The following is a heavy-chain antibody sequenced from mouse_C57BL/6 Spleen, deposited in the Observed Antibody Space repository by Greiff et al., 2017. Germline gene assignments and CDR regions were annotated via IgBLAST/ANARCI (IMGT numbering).Heavy chain of an antibody. J-gene: IGHJ1*03. CDR1: GYSFTDYN. CDR3: ARWGYYGSSYDWYFDV. V-gene: IGHV1-39*01. D-gene: IGHD1-1*01. CDR2: INPNYGTT. Sequence: QLQQSGPELVKPGASVKISCKASGYSFTDYNMNWVKQSNGKSLEWIGVINPNYGTTSYNQKFKGKATLTVDQSSSTAYMQLNSLTSEDSAVYYCARWGYYGSSYDWYFDVWGTGTTVTVSS.